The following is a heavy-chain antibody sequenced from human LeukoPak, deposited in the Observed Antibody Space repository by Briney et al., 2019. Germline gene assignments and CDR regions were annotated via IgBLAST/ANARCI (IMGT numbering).Heavy chain of an antibody. V-gene: IGHV3-30*18. CDR2: ISYDGSNK. CDR3: AKKYSYGYYYYYGMDV. J-gene: IGHJ6*02. D-gene: IGHD5-18*01. Sequence: GGSLRLSCAASGFTFSSHGMHWVRQAPGKGLEWVAVISYDGSNKYYADSVKGRFTISRDNSKNTLYLQMNSLKAEDTAVYYCAKKYSYGYYYYYGMDVWGQGTTVNVSS. CDR1: GFTFSSHG.